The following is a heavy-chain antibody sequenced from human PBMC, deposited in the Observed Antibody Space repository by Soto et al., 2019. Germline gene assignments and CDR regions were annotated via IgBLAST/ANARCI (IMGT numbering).Heavy chain of an antibody. CDR3: ARPEGGNWFDP. V-gene: IGHV1-69*02. J-gene: IGHJ5*02. Sequence: VPLVQSGAEVKQPGSSVKVSCKASGGTFSSYTISWVRQAPGQGLEWMGRIIPILGIANYAQKFQGRVTITADKSTSTAYMELSSLRSEDTAVYYCARPEGGNWFDPWGQGTLVTVSS. D-gene: IGHD3-16*01. CDR2: IIPILGIA. CDR1: GGTFSSYT.